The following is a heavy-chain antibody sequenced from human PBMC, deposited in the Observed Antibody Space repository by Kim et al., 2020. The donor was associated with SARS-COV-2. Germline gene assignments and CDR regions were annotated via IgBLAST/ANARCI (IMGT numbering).Heavy chain of an antibody. CDR2: INPSGGST. D-gene: IGHD6-13*01. Sequence: ASVKVSCKASGYTFTSYYMHWVRQAPGQGLEWMGIINPSGGSTSYAQKFQGRVTMTRDTSTSTVYMELSSLRSEDTAVYYCARVRVPAAAGPEYDYWGQGTLVTVSS. V-gene: IGHV1-46*01. CDR1: GYTFTSYY. J-gene: IGHJ4*02. CDR3: ARVRVPAAAGPEYDY.